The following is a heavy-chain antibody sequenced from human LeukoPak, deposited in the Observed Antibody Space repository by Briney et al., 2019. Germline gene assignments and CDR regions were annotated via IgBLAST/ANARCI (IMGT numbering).Heavy chain of an antibody. CDR2: INSDGSST. J-gene: IGHJ4*02. V-gene: IGHV3-74*01. CDR1: GFTFSSYW. D-gene: IGHD5-24*01. Sequence: PGGSLRLSCAASGFTFSSYWMHWVRQAPGKGLMWVSRINSDGSSTSYADPVKGRFTISRDNAKNTLYLQMNSLRAEDTAVYYCARDRDGYNSFDYWGQGTLVTVSS. CDR3: ARDRDGYNSFDY.